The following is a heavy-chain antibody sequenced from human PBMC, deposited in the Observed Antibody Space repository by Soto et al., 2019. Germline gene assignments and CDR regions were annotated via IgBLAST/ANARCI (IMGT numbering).Heavy chain of an antibody. V-gene: IGHV3-48*02. CDR1: GFTFSSYS. CDR3: ARGRYTKYCGGDCYSVYYFDY. D-gene: IGHD2-21*02. Sequence: LRLSCAASGFTFSSYSMNWVRQAPGKGLEWVSYISSSSSTIYYADSVKGRFTISRDNAKNSLYLQMNSLRDEDTAVYYCARGRYTKYCGGDCYSVYYFDYWGQGTPVTVSS. CDR2: ISSSSSTI. J-gene: IGHJ4*02.